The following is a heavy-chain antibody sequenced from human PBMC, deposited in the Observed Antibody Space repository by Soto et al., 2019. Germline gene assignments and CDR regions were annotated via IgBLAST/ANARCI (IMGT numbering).Heavy chain of an antibody. J-gene: IGHJ4*02. CDR1: GFTFSSYA. V-gene: IGHV3-23*01. CDR3: AKTARSLWFGELPGSVDY. D-gene: IGHD3-10*01. Sequence: GSLRLSCAASGFTFSSYAMSWVRQAPGKGLEWVSAISGSGGSTYYADSVKGRFTISRDNSKNTRYLQMNSLRAEDTAVYYCAKTARSLWFGELPGSVDYWGQGTLVTVSS. CDR2: ISGSGGST.